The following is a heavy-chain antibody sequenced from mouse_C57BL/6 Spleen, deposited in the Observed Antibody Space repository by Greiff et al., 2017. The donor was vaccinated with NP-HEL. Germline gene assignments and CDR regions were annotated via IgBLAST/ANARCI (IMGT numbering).Heavy chain of an antibody. Sequence: QVQLQQPGAELVRPGSSVKLSCKASGYTFTSYWMDWVKQRPGQGLEWIGNIYPSDSETHYNQKFKDKATLTVDNSSSTAYIQLSSLTSEDSAVYYGARRGLGIYYGSSYGYWGQGTTLTVSS. CDR3: ARRGLGIYYGSSYGY. D-gene: IGHD1-1*01. J-gene: IGHJ2*01. CDR1: GYTFTSYW. V-gene: IGHV1-61*01. CDR2: IYPSDSET.